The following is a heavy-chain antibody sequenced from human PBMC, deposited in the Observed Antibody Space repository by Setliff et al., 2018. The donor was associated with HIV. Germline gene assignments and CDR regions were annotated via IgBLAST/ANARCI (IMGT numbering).Heavy chain of an antibody. Sequence: PSETLSLTCTVSGGSISSSSYYWGWIRQPPGKGLEWIGSIYYSGSTYYNPPLKSRVTISVDTSKNQFSLKLSSVTAADTAVYYCARDLYSSGWYGLYYYGMDVWGQGTTVTAP. CDR1: GGSISSSSYY. CDR2: IYYSGST. V-gene: IGHV4-39*07. J-gene: IGHJ6*02. D-gene: IGHD6-19*01. CDR3: ARDLYSSGWYGLYYYGMDV.